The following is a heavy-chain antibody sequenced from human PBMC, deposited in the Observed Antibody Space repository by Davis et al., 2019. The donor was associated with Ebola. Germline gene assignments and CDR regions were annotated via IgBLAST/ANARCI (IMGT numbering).Heavy chain of an antibody. D-gene: IGHD3-22*01. CDR1: GGSVSSGAYF. Sequence: GSLRLSCSVSGGSVSSGAYFWSWIRQPPGKGLEWIGYYYYTGSTYYNPSLKSRVSISVDTSKNQFSLKLSSVTAADTAVYYCARGDSYYDPSGYYAGPEAPDHWGQGTLVSVSS. CDR2: YYYTGST. V-gene: IGHV4-61*08. CDR3: ARGDSYYDPSGYYAGPEAPDH. J-gene: IGHJ4*02.